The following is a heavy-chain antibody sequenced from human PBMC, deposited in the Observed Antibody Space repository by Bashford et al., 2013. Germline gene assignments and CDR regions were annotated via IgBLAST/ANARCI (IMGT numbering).Heavy chain of an antibody. CDR1: GFTFSSYG. CDR3: ARSKPITKRYCSGGSCYPNWFDP. V-gene: IGHV3-33*01. D-gene: IGHD2-15*01. J-gene: IGHJ5*02. CDR2: IWYDGSNK. Sequence: GGSLRLSCAASGFTFSSYGMHWVRQAPGKGLEWVAVIWYDGSNKYYADSVKGRFTISRDNSKNTLYLQMNSLRAEDTAVYYCARSKPITKRYCSGGSCYPNWFDPWGQGTLVTVSS.